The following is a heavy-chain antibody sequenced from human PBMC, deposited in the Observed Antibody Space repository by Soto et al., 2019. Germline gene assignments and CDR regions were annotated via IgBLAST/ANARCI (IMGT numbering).Heavy chain of an antibody. CDR3: ARGRYYGSGSRTDYYCYYGMDV. J-gene: IGHJ6*02. CDR1: GGTFSSYA. Sequence: QVQLVQSGAEVKKPGSSVKVSCKASGGTFSSYAISWVRQAPGQGLEWMGGIIPIFGTANYAQKFQGRVTITADESTSTAYMELSSLRSEDTAVYYCARGRYYGSGSRTDYYCYYGMDVWGQGTTVTVSS. CDR2: IIPIFGTA. D-gene: IGHD3-10*01. V-gene: IGHV1-69*12.